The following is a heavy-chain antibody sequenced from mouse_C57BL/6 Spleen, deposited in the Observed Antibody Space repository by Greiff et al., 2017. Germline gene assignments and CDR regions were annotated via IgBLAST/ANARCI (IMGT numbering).Heavy chain of an antibody. V-gene: IGHV1-4*01. CDR2: INPSSGYT. Sequence: QVQLQQSGAELARPGASVKMSCKASGYTFTSYTMPWVKQRPGQGLEWIGYINPSSGYTKYNQKFKDKATLTADKSSSTAYMQLSSLTSEDSAVYYCARSWDGYSPFDYWGQGTTLTVSS. CDR3: ARSWDGYSPFDY. J-gene: IGHJ2*01. D-gene: IGHD2-3*01. CDR1: GYTFTSYT.